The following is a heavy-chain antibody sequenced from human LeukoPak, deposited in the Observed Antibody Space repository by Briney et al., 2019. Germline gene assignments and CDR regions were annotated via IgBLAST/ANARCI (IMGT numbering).Heavy chain of an antibody. J-gene: IGHJ4*02. D-gene: IGHD2-8*01. CDR2: ITSNGGST. CDR3: VSVRSLDY. Sequence: GGSLRLSCAASGFTFSSYAMQWVRQAPGKGLEYVSAITSNGGSTYYADSVKGRFTVSRDNSKNTLYLQMSSLRVEDTAVYYCVSVRSLDYWGQGTLVTVSS. CDR1: GFTFSSYA. V-gene: IGHV3-64D*06.